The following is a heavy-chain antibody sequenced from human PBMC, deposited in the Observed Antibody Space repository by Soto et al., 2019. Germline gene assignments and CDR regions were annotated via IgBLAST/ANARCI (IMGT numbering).Heavy chain of an antibody. CDR3: ARDLRGPAPVRDYYYYGMDV. J-gene: IGHJ6*02. V-gene: IGHV4-59*01. CDR2: IYYSGST. Sequence: SETLSLTCTVSGGSISGYYWSWIRQPPGKGLEWIGYIYYSGSTNYNPSLKSRVTISVDTSKNQFSLKLSSVTAAGTAVYYCARDLRGPAPVRDYYYYGMDVWGQGTTVTVSS. D-gene: IGHD4-17*01. CDR1: GGSISGYY.